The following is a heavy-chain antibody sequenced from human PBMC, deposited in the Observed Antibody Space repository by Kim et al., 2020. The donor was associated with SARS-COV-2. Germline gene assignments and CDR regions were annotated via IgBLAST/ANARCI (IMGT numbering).Heavy chain of an antibody. CDR3: ARVGKVPVLLWFGEIKDDAFDI. V-gene: IGHV4-59*13. CDR2: IYYSGST. CDR1: GGSISSYY. Sequence: SETLSLTCTVSGGSISSYYWSWIRQPPGKGLEWIGYIYYSGSTNYNPSLKSRVTISVDTSKNQFSLKLSSVTAADTAVYYCARVGKVPVLLWFGEIKDDAFDIWGQGTMVTVSS. J-gene: IGHJ3*02. D-gene: IGHD3-10*01.